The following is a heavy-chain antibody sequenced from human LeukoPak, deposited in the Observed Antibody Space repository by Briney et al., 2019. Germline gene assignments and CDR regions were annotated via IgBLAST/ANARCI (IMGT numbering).Heavy chain of an antibody. J-gene: IGHJ4*02. D-gene: IGHD3-3*01. Sequence: GGSLRLSCAASGFIFSTNAMSWVRQAPGKGLEWVANINQGASEKYYVDSVRGRFTISRDNAKKSLTLQMNSLRVDNTAVYYCASDGGPFDHWGQGTLVTVSS. V-gene: IGHV3-7*01. CDR1: GFIFSTNA. CDR2: INQGASEK. CDR3: ASDGGPFDH.